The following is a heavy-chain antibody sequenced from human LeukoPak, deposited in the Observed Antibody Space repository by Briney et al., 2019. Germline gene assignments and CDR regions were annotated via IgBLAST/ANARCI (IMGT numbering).Heavy chain of an antibody. D-gene: IGHD2-15*01. V-gene: IGHV3-48*03. CDR2: ISSSGSSI. Sequence: PGGSLRLSCAASGFTFSSYEMNWVRQAPGKGLEWGSYISSSGSSIYYADSVKGRFTISRDNAKNSLYLQMNSLRAEDTAVYYCARGSIVVVVAATGGDYWGQGTLVTVSS. CDR3: ARGSIVVVVAATGGDY. J-gene: IGHJ4*02. CDR1: GFTFSSYE.